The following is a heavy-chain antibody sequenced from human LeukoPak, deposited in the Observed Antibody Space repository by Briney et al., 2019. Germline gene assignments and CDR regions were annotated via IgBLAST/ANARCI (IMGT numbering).Heavy chain of an antibody. CDR3: ARGLGVPYYVSFGYYADY. CDR1: GYTLTSYT. D-gene: IGHD3-22*01. V-gene: IGHV1-18*01. Sequence: ASVKVSCKASGYTLTSYTISWVRQAPGQGLEWMGWISAYNGNTKYAQKFQGRVTLTTDTSTSTAYMDLRSLRSDDTAVYYCARGLGVPYYVSFGYYADYWGQGTLVTVSS. CDR2: ISAYNGNT. J-gene: IGHJ4*02.